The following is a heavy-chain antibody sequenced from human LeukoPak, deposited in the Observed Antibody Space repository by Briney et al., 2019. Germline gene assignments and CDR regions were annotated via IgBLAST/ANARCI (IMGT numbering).Heavy chain of an antibody. D-gene: IGHD6-19*01. J-gene: IGHJ4*02. CDR3: AKDKGSGWYRYYFDY. Sequence: PGGSLRLSCAASGFTFSSYAMSWVRQAPGKGLEWVSAISGSGGSTYYADSVKGRFTISRDNSKNTLYLQMNSLRAEDTAVYYCAKDKGSGWYRYYFDYWGQGTLVTVSS. V-gene: IGHV3-23*01. CDR2: ISGSGGST. CDR1: GFTFSSYA.